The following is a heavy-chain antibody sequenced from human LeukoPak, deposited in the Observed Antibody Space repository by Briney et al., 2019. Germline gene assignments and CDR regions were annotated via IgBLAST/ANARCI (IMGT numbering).Heavy chain of an antibody. Sequence: SETLSLTCTVSGGSISSSNYYWSWIRQPPGKGLEWIGYFHHSGSTYYNPSLKSRVTISVDRSKSQFSLKLSSVTAADTAVYYCARVPLPAALREESASGYYFDYWGQGILVTVAS. D-gene: IGHD2-2*02. V-gene: IGHV4-61*05. CDR2: FHHSGST. J-gene: IGHJ4*02. CDR3: ARVPLPAALREESASGYYFDY. CDR1: GGSISSSNYY.